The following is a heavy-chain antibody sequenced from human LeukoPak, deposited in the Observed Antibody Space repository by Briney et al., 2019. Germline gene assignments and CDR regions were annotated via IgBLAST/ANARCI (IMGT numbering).Heavy chain of an antibody. CDR1: GGSISSSSYY. CDR3: ARRRYYYYMDV. Sequence: SETLSLTCTVSGGSISSSSYYWGWIRQPPGKGLEWIGSIYYSGSTYYNPSLKSRVTISVDTSKNQFSLKLSSVTAADTAVYYCARRRYYYYMDVWGKGTTVTVSS. CDR2: IYYSGST. J-gene: IGHJ6*03. V-gene: IGHV4-39*01.